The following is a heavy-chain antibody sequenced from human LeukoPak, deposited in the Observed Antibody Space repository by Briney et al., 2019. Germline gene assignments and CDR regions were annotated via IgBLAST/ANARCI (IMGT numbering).Heavy chain of an antibody. J-gene: IGHJ4*02. CDR3: ARVGKQWQPYLLGY. Sequence: ASVKVSCKASGYTFTSYDINWVPQATGQGLEWMGWMNPNSGNTGYAQKFQGRVTMTRDTSISTAYMELSSLRSEDTAVYYCARVGKQWQPYLLGYWGQGTLVTVSS. D-gene: IGHD6-19*01. V-gene: IGHV1-8*01. CDR2: MNPNSGNT. CDR1: GYTFTSYD.